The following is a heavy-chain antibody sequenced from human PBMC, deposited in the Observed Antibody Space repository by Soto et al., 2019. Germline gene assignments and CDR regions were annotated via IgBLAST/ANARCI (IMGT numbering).Heavy chain of an antibody. CDR2: MNPNSGNT. V-gene: IGHV1-8*01. D-gene: IGHD4-17*01. CDR1: GYTFTSYD. J-gene: IGHJ4*02. Sequence: ASVKVSCKASGYTFTSYDINWVRQATGQGLEWMGWMNPNSGNTGYAQKFQGRVTMTRNTSISTAYMELSSLRSEDTAVYYCARGFFTVTTYLFDYWGQGTMVTVSS. CDR3: ARGFFTVTTYLFDY.